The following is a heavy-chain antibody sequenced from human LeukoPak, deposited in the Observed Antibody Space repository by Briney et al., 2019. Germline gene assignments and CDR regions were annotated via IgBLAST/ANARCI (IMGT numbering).Heavy chain of an antibody. CDR1: GGSISSYY. CDR3: ARSQGSYYDSSGYGTEY. V-gene: IGHV4-59*01. Sequence: PSETLSLTCTVSGGSISSYYWSWIRQPPGEGLEWIGYIYYSGSTNYNPSLKSRVTISVDTSKNQFSLKLSSVTAADTAVYYCARSQGSYYDSSGYGTEYWGQGTLVTVSS. CDR2: IYYSGST. D-gene: IGHD3-22*01. J-gene: IGHJ4*02.